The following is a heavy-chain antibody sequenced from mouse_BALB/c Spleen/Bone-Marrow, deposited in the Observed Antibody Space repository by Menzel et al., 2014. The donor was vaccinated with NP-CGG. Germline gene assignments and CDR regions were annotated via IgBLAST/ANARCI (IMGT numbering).Heavy chain of an antibody. CDR2: SRNKAKHYTT. Sequence: EVHLVESGGGLVQPGDSLRLSCANSGFTFSDFYMEWVRQPPGKRLEWIAASRNKAKHYTTEYSASVKGRFIVSRDTSQSILYLQMNALRAEDAAIYYCARDVGYGNYFVYWGQGTLVTVSA. D-gene: IGHD2-10*02. CDR1: GFTFSDFY. CDR3: ARDVGYGNYFVY. J-gene: IGHJ3*01. V-gene: IGHV7-1*02.